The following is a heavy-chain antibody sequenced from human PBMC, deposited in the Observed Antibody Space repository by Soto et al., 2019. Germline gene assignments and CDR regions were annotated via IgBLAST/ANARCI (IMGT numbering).Heavy chain of an antibody. J-gene: IGHJ4*02. CDR1: GYTFTSYG. V-gene: IGHV1-18*04. Sequence: ASVKVSCKASGYTFTSYGISWVRQAPGQGLEWMGWISAYNGNTNYAQKLQGRVTMTTDTSTSTAYMELRSLRSDDTAVYYCARIPQWLGTNYFDFWGQGTLVTVSS. CDR2: ISAYNGNT. CDR3: ARIPQWLGTNYFDF. D-gene: IGHD6-19*01.